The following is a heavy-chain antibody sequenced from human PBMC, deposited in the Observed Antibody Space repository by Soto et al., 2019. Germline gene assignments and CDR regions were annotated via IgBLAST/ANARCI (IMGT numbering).Heavy chain of an antibody. CDR3: ARVPYSSGWYYYGMDV. J-gene: IGHJ6*02. D-gene: IGHD6-19*01. V-gene: IGHV6-1*01. CDR2: TYYRSKWYN. CDR1: WDSVSSNSAA. Sequence: PSQTLSLTCAISWDSVSSNSAAWNWIRQSPSRGLEWLGRTYYRSKWYNDYAVSVKSRITINPDTSKNQFSLQLNSVTPEDTAVCYCARVPYSSGWYYYGMDVWGQGTTVTVSS.